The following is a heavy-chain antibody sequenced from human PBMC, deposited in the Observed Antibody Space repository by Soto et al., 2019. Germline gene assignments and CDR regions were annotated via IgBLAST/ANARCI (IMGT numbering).Heavy chain of an antibody. CDR2: VSGSGGST. CDR3: AKEPYYDFWSGYFDP. D-gene: IGHD3-3*01. CDR1: GFTFSSYA. J-gene: IGHJ5*02. Sequence: GGSLRLSCAASGFTFSSYAMSWVRQAPGKGLEWVSAVSGSGGSTYYADSVKGRFTISRDNSKNTLYLQMNSVRAEDTAVYYCAKEPYYDFWSGYFDPWGQGTLVTVSS. V-gene: IGHV3-23*01.